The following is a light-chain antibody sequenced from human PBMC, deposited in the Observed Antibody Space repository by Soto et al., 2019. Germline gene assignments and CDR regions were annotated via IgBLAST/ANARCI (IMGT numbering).Light chain of an antibody. CDR2: GNS. Sequence: QSVLTQPRSVSGAPGQRVTISCTGCSSNIGAGYDVHWYQQLPGTAPKLLIYGNSNRPSGVPDRFSGSKSGTSASLAITGLQAEDEADYYCQCYDSSLSGSVFGGGTKLTVL. CDR3: QCYDSSLSGSV. CDR1: SSNIGAGYD. V-gene: IGLV1-40*01. J-gene: IGLJ2*01.